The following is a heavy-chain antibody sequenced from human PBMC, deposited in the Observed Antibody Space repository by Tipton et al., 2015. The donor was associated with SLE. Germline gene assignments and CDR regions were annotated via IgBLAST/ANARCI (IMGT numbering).Heavy chain of an antibody. J-gene: IGHJ5*02. CDR1: GGSISSGGYF. D-gene: IGHD6-6*01. V-gene: IGHV4-31*03. CDR3: ARGEYGSFAIPWFAP. CDR2: IYYNGAT. Sequence: TLSLTCRVSGGSISSGGYFWSWIRQHPGKGLEWIGYIYYNGATHYNPSLRSRVTLSVDTSQNHFSLNLSSVTAADTAVYYCARGEYGSFAIPWFAPWGQGTLVTVSS.